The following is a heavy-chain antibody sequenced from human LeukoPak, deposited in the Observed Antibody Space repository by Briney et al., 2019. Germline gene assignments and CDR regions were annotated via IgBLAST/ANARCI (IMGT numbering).Heavy chain of an antibody. CDR3: ARGHRLLPHYSRGWYRSIWYSDY. Sequence: PSETLSLTCAVYGGSFSGYYWRWIRQPPGKGLEWVWEINQSGSTNYNPSLKSRVTISVDTSKNQFTLKLSSVTAADTAVYNCARGHRLLPHYSRGWYRSIWYSDYWGQGTLVTVSS. D-gene: IGHD6-19*01. CDR1: GGSFSGYY. V-gene: IGHV4-34*01. CDR2: INQSGST. J-gene: IGHJ4*02.